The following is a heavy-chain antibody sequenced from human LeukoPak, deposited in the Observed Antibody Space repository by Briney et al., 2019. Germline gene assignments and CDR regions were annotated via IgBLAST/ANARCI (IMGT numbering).Heavy chain of an antibody. CDR2: IIPIFGTA. CDR3: ARMQDGGNNALHSYFDY. Sequence: SVKVSCKASGGTFSSYAISWVRQAPGQGLEWMGGIIPIFGTANYAQKFQGRVTITTDESTSTAYMELSSQRSEDTAVYYCARMQDGGNNALHSYFDYWGQGTLVTVSS. D-gene: IGHD4-23*01. CDR1: GGTFSSYA. J-gene: IGHJ4*02. V-gene: IGHV1-69*05.